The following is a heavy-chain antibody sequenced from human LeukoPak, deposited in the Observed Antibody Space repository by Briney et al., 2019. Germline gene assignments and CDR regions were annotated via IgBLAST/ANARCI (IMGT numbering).Heavy chain of an antibody. CDR1: GFTFSSYG. V-gene: IGHV3-30-3*01. Sequence: GRSLRLSCAASGFTFSSYGMHWVRQAPGKGLEWVAVISYDGSNKYYADSVKGRFTISRDNSKNTLYLQMNSLRAEDTAVYYCARDPGTDYFDYWGQGTLVTVSS. J-gene: IGHJ4*02. CDR3: ARDPGTDYFDY. CDR2: ISYDGSNK. D-gene: IGHD6-13*01.